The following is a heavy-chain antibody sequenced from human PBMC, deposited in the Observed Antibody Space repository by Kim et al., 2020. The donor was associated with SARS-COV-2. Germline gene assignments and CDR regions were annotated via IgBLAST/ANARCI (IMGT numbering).Heavy chain of an antibody. D-gene: IGHD3-9*01. CDR2: MNPNSGNT. V-gene: IGHV1-8*01. CDR3: ARSPHGYFDWLLLGGGAFDI. J-gene: IGHJ3*02. Sequence: ASVKVSCKASGYTFTSYDINWVRQATGQGLEWMGWMNPNSGNTGYAQKFQGRVTMTRNTSISTAYMELSSLRSEDTAVYYCARSPHGYFDWLLLGGGAFDIWGQGTMVTVSS. CDR1: GYTFTSYD.